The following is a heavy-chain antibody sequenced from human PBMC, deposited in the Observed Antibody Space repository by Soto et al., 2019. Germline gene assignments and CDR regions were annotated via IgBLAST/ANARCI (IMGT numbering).Heavy chain of an antibody. CDR2: ICYSGST. Sequence: SETLSLTCTVSGGSISSGDYYWSWIRQPPGKGLEWIGFICYSGSTEYNPSLESRVTMSVDPSKNYFSLKVSSVTAADTAVYYCARGAYYVSPWGHGTLVTVSS. CDR1: GGSISSGDYY. D-gene: IGHD3-16*01. J-gene: IGHJ4*01. CDR3: ARGAYYVSP. V-gene: IGHV4-61*03.